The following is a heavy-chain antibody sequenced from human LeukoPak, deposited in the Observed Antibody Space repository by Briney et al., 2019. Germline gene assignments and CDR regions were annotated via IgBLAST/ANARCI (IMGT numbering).Heavy chain of an antibody. Sequence: SETPSLTCTVSDGSISSALYYWSWIRQPAGKGLEWIGRIYTSGSTNYNPSLKSRVTMPVDTSKNQFSLKLSSVTAADTAVYYCAGGSTSAYYYYMDVWGKGTTVTVSS. D-gene: IGHD2-2*01. CDR1: DGSISSALYY. CDR2: IYTSGST. CDR3: AGGSTSAYYYYMDV. J-gene: IGHJ6*03. V-gene: IGHV4-61*02.